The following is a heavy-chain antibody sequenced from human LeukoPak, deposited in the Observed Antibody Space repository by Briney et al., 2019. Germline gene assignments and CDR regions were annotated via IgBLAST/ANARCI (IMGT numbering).Heavy chain of an antibody. CDR3: ARALVYNYYDRGDGAFDI. D-gene: IGHD3-22*01. Sequence: SETLSLTCTGSGGSIISGSYYGSWIRQPAGEGLEWIGRIYTSGSTNYNPSLKSRVTISVDTSKNQFSLKLSSVTAADTAVYYCARALVYNYYDRGDGAFDIWGQGTMVTVSS. CDR2: IYTSGST. J-gene: IGHJ3*02. CDR1: GGSIISGSYY. V-gene: IGHV4-61*02.